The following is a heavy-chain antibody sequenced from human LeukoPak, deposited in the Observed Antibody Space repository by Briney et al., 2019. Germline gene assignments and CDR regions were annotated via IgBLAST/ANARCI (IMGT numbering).Heavy chain of an antibody. CDR2: IYYSGST. CDR3: ARDLGSSPSAYYYYYGMDV. J-gene: IGHJ6*02. CDR1: GGSISSYY. V-gene: IGHV4-59*01. Sequence: SETLSLTCTVSGGSISSYYWSWIRQPPGKGLEWIGYIYYSGSTNYNPSLKSRVTISVDTSKNQFSLKLSSVTAADTAVYYCARDLGSSPSAYYYYYGMDVWGQGTTVTVSS. D-gene: IGHD6-6*01.